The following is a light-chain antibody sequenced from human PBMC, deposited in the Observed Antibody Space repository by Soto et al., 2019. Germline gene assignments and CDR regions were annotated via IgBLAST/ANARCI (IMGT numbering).Light chain of an antibody. V-gene: IGKV3-20*01. CDR2: GSS. Sequence: EIVLTQSPGTLSLSPGERAILSCRASQSVSSSYLVWYQQKSGQAPRLLMSGSSSRATGIPDRFSGRGSGTDFTLTISRLEPEDVALYYWQQCGSSPPTFGQGTKVEIK. CDR3: QQCGSSPPT. J-gene: IGKJ1*01. CDR1: QSVSSSY.